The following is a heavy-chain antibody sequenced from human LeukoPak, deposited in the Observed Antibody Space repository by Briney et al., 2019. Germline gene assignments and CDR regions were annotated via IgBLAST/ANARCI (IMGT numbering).Heavy chain of an antibody. D-gene: IGHD1-7*01. Sequence: GGSLRLSCAASGFTFSPYGMHWVRQAPGTGLDWVAFLRFDGSKIYYADSVKGRFTISRDNSKNTLSLLMNSLRAEDTAVYYCATGELRGGLEYWGQGTLDTVSS. V-gene: IGHV3-30*02. CDR3: ATGELRGGLEY. CDR1: GFTFSPYG. CDR2: LRFDGSKI. J-gene: IGHJ4*02.